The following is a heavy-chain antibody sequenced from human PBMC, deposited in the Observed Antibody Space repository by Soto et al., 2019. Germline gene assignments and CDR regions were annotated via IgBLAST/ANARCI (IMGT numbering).Heavy chain of an antibody. J-gene: IGHJ6*02. D-gene: IGHD1-26*01. Sequence: EVQLVESGGGLVQPGGSLKLSCAASGFTFSDSAVHWVRLASGKGLEWVGRIRSNANSYATAYGASVNGRFTISRDDSKNAAYLQMNTLETNDTAMYFCAGSHSGSQYHGMDVWGQGTTVTVSS. CDR3: AGSHSGSQYHGMDV. V-gene: IGHV3-73*02. CDR2: IRSNANSYAT. CDR1: GFTFSDSA.